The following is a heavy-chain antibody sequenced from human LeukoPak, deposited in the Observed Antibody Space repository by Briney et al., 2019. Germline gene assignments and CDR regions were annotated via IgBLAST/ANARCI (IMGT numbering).Heavy chain of an antibody. V-gene: IGHV1-18*04. Sequence: GASVKVSCKASGYTFTSYGISWVRQAPGQGLEWMGWISAYNGNTNYAQKLQGRVTMTTDTSTSTAYMELRSLRSDDTAVYYCARDIPGLWDSSGYGGYYFDYWGQGTLVTVSS. CDR2: ISAYNGNT. J-gene: IGHJ4*02. D-gene: IGHD3-22*01. CDR3: ARDIPGLWDSSGYGGYYFDY. CDR1: GYTFTSYG.